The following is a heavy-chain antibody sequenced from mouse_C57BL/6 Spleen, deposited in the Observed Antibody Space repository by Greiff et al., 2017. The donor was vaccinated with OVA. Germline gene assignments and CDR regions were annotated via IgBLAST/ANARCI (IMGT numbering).Heavy chain of an antibody. J-gene: IGHJ3*01. CDR3: ARLLDSSGYAAY. CDR1: GYTFTSYW. D-gene: IGHD3-2*02. Sequence: QVQLQQPGAELVRPGSSVKLSCKASGYTFTSYWMHWVKQRPIQGLEWIGNIDPSDSETHYNQKFKDKATLTVDKSSSTAYMQLSSLTSEDSAVYYCARLLDSSGYAAYWGQGTLVTVSA. V-gene: IGHV1-52*01. CDR2: IDPSDSET.